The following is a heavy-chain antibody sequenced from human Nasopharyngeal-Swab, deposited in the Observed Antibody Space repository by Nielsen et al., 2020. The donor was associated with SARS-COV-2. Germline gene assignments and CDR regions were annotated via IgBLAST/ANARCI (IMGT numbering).Heavy chain of an antibody. Sequence: ASVKVSCKASGYTFTSYAMHWVRQAPGQRLEWMGWINAGNGNTKYSQRFQGRVTITRDTSASTAYMELSSLRSEDTAVYYCARVRGSPYYYGMDVWGQGTTVTVSS. CDR2: INAGNGNT. J-gene: IGHJ6*02. CDR3: ARVRGSPYYYGMDV. V-gene: IGHV1-3*01. CDR1: GYTFTSYA. D-gene: IGHD1-26*01.